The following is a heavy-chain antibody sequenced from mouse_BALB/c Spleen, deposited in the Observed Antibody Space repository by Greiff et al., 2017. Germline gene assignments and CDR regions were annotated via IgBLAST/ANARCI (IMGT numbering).Heavy chain of an antibody. CDR2: IDPSDSET. V-gene: IGHV1-69*02. CDR1: GYTLTSYW. Sequence: VQLQQPGAELVKPGAPVKLSCKASGYTLTSYWMNWVKQRPGRGLEWIGRIDPSDSETHYNQKFKDKATLTVDKSSSTAYIQLSSLTSEDSAVYYCARNYGSPWYFDVWGAGTTVTVSS. D-gene: IGHD1-1*01. J-gene: IGHJ1*01. CDR3: ARNYGSPWYFDV.